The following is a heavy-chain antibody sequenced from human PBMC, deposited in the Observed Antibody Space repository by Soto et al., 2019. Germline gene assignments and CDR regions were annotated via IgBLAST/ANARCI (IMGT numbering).Heavy chain of an antibody. Sequence: SETLSLTCTVSGVSISSGGYYWSWIRQHPGKGLEWIGYIYYSGSTYYNPSLKSRVTISVDTSKNQFSLKLSSVTAADTAVYYCARDSGYYYYGMDVWGQGTTVTVSS. V-gene: IGHV4-31*03. CDR3: ARDSGYYYYGMDV. J-gene: IGHJ6*02. D-gene: IGHD3-10*01. CDR2: IYYSGST. CDR1: GVSISSGGYY.